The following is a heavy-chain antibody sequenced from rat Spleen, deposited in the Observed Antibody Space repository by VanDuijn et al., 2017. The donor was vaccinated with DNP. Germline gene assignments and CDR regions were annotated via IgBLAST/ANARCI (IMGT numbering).Heavy chain of an antibody. CDR2: ISTSGSRA. CDR1: GFTFSNYY. CDR3: TRDSGDWYFDF. Sequence: EVQLVESGGGLVQPGRSLKLSCAASGFTFSNYYMAWVRQAPKKGLEWVATISTSGSRAYYPDSVKGRFTISRDDAKSSLYLQVNSLRSEDTATYYCTRDSGDWYFDFWGPGTMVTVSS. J-gene: IGHJ1*01. V-gene: IGHV5-27*01. D-gene: IGHD1-1*01.